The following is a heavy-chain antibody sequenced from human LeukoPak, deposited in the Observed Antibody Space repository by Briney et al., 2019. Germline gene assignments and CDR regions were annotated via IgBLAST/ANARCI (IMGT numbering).Heavy chain of an antibody. CDR3: ARDVAGGTVTTFGMDV. CDR2: ISSSGSTI. D-gene: IGHD4-17*01. CDR1: GFTFSNYY. Sequence: PGGSLRLSCAASGFTFSNYYMSWIRQAPGKGLEWVSYISSSGSTIYYADSVKGRFTISRDNAKNSLYLQMNSLRAEDTAVYYCARDVAGGTVTTFGMDVWGQGTTVTVSS. J-gene: IGHJ6*02. V-gene: IGHV3-11*04.